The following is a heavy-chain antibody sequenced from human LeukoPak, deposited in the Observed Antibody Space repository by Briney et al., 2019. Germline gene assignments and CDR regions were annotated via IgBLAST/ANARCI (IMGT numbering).Heavy chain of an antibody. J-gene: IGHJ4*02. Sequence: GGSPRLSCAASGFTFSSYWMSWVRQAPGKGLEWVANIKQDGSEKYYVDSVKGRFTISRDNAKNSLYLQMNSLRAEDTAVYYCARDPGGPGWNYGGYFDYWGQGTLVTVSS. CDR1: GFTFSSYW. CDR3: ARDPGGPGWNYGGYFDY. V-gene: IGHV3-7*01. CDR2: IKQDGSEK. D-gene: IGHD1-7*01.